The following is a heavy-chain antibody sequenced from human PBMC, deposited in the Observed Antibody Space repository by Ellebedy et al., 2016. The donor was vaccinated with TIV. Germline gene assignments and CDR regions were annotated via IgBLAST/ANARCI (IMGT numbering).Heavy chain of an antibody. CDR3: ATDGSYGDYRSPTHAFVM. V-gene: IGHV3-7*01. J-gene: IGHJ3*02. Sequence: GGSLRLSCAASRFSFSSYWMSWVRQAPGKGLEWVANINQDGSEKHYVDSVKGRFIISRDNAKNSVYLQMNSLRGEDTAVYYCATDGSYGDYRSPTHAFVMWGQGTLVTVSS. CDR2: INQDGSEK. D-gene: IGHD4-17*01. CDR1: RFSFSSYW.